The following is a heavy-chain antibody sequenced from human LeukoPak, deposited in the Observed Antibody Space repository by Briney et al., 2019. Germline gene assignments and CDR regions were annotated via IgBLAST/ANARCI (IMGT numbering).Heavy chain of an antibody. CDR1: GFTFSSYE. CDR3: ARVPLITDYEESGYYMDV. J-gene: IGHJ6*03. CDR2: ISSSGSTI. Sequence: GGSLRLSCAASGFTFSSYEMNWVRQAPGKGLEWVSYISSSGSTIYYADSVKGRFTISRDNAKNSLYLQMNSLRAEDTAVYCCARVPLITDYEESGYYMDVWGKGTTVTISS. V-gene: IGHV3-48*03. D-gene: IGHD4-17*01.